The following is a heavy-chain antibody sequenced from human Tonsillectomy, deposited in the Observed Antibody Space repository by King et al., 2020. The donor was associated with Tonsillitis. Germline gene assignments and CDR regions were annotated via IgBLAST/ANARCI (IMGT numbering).Heavy chain of an antibody. D-gene: IGHD4-23*01. Sequence: QLVQSGGGVVQPGRSLRLSCAASGFTFSSYGMHWVRQAPGKGLEWVAVISYDGSNKYYADSVKGRFTISRDNSKNTLYLQMNSLRAEDTAVYYCAKELHDYCDKSLFDYWGQGTLVTVSS. CDR1: GFTFSSYG. V-gene: IGHV3-30*18. J-gene: IGHJ4*02. CDR3: AKELHDYCDKSLFDY. CDR2: ISYDGSNK.